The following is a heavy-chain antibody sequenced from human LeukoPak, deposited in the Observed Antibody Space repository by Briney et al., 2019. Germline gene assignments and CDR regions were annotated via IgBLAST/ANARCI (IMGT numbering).Heavy chain of an antibody. V-gene: IGHV3-23*01. Sequence: GGSLRLSCAASGFTFSNYAMSWVRQAPGRGLEWVSALGGSGSSAYYADSVKGRFTISRDNSRNTLYLQMNSLGAEDTAIYYCAKVSGWYYFDYWGQGTLVTVPS. CDR3: AKVSGWYYFDY. J-gene: IGHJ4*02. CDR2: LGGSGSSA. D-gene: IGHD6-19*01. CDR1: GFTFSNYA.